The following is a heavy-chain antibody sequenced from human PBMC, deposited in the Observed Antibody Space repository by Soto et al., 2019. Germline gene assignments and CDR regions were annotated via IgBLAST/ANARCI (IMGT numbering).Heavy chain of an antibody. J-gene: IGHJ4*02. CDR3: AVVEAVAASPFDY. Sequence: PSETLSLTCTVSGGSISSGDYYWSWIRQPPGKGLEWIGYIYYSGSTYYNPSLKSRVTISVDTSKNQFSLKLSSVTAADTAVYYCAVVEAVAASPFDYWGQGTLVTVSS. V-gene: IGHV4-30-4*01. CDR2: IYYSGST. CDR1: GGSISSGDYY. D-gene: IGHD6-19*01.